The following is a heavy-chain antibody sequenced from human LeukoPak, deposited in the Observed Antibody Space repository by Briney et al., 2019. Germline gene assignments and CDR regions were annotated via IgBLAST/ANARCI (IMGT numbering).Heavy chain of an antibody. Sequence: GASVKVSCKASGGTFSSYAISWVRQAPGQGLEWMGRIIPILGIANYAQKFQGRVTITADKSTSTAYMELSSLRSEDTAVYYCARQLGNCSSTCAFDIWGQGTMVTVPS. V-gene: IGHV1-69*04. J-gene: IGHJ3*02. CDR2: IIPILGIA. CDR1: GGTFSSYA. D-gene: IGHD2-2*01. CDR3: ARQLGNCSSTCAFDI.